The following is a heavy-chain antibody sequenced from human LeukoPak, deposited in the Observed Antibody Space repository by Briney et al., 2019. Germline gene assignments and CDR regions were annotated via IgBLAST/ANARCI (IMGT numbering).Heavy chain of an antibody. J-gene: IGHJ3*02. CDR2: ISSSSSTI. CDR3: ARGVGATFVFI. D-gene: IGHD1-26*01. Sequence: GGSLRLSCAASGFTFSSSSMNWVRQAPGKGLEWVSYISSSSSTIYYADSVKGRFTTSRDNATNSLYLQMNSLRAEDTAVYYCARGVGATFVFIWGQGTMVTVPS. V-gene: IGHV3-48*04. CDR1: GFTFSSSS.